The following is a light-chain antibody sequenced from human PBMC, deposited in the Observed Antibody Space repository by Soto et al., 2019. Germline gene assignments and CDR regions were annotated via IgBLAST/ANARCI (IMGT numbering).Light chain of an antibody. CDR1: QVFSAG. Sequence: DIRSTRSLSTLSASVGARLTTPARPIQVFSAGLPWYQRKPGKAPKFLIYDASSLAIGVPSRFSGSGSGTEFTLTISSLQPDDFATYYCQQYNSYPPTFGQGTKVEIK. V-gene: IGKV1-5*01. CDR2: DAS. CDR3: QQYNSYPPT. J-gene: IGKJ1*01.